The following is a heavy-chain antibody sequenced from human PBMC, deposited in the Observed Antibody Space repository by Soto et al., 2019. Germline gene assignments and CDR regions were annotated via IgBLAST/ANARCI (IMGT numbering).Heavy chain of an antibody. CDR1: GDCVSCGSYY. V-gene: IGHV4-61*03. CDR2: IYYTGST. J-gene: IGHJ5*02. D-gene: IGHD5-18*01. CDR3: ARGAGFSYASTWFEI. Sequence: ESQSLICTDFGDCVSCGSYYWSWIRQAPGKGLEWVGHIYYTGSTNYNPSLNNRVTISVDTSKNHFSLQLNSVTAADTAVYYCARGAGFSYASTWFEIWGQGTLVTVYS.